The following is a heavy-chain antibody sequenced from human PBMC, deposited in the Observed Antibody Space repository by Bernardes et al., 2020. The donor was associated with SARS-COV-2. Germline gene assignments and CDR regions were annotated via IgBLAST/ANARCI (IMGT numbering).Heavy chain of an antibody. CDR2: IYSGGNT. V-gene: IGHV3-53*01. J-gene: IGHJ4*02. D-gene: IGHD6-19*01. CDR1: GFTVRNDY. CDR3: ARDAIAVAPFDY. Sequence: GGSLRLSCAASGFTVRNDYWTWVRQTPGKGLEWVSVIYSGGNTYYTDSVKGRFTISRDNSKNTLYLQMNSLRAEDTAVYYCARDAIAVAPFDYWGQGTLVTVSS.